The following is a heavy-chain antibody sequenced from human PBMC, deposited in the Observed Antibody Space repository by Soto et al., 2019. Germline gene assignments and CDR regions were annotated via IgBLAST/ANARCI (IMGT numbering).Heavy chain of an antibody. J-gene: IGHJ5*02. CDR3: ATERYFDWSRFDP. CDR2: IYYSGST. D-gene: IGHD3-9*01. V-gene: IGHV4-39*01. CDR1: GGSISSSSYY. Sequence: PSETLSLTCTVSGGSISSSSYYWGWIRQPPGKGLEWIGSIYYSGSTYYNPSLKSRVTISVDTSKNQFSLKLSSVTAADTAVYYCATERYFDWSRFDPWGQGTLVTVSS.